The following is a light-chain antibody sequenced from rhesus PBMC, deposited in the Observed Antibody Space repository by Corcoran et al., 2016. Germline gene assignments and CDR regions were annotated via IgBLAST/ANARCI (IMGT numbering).Light chain of an antibody. CDR1: QGISDY. CDR3: LQGYSTPPT. V-gene: IGKV1-36*02. J-gene: IGKJ4*01. CDR2: AAT. Sequence: DIQMTQSPSSLSASVGDRVTITCRASQGISDYLSWYQQNPGKAPKRLIYAATRLESGVPSRFSGSGSGTEVTLTISSLQPEDFAAYYCLQGYSTPPTFGGGTKVELK.